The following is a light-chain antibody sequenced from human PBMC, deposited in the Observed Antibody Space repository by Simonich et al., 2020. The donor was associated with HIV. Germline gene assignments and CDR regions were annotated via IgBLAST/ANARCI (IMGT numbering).Light chain of an antibody. CDR2: DVN. Sequence: HSALTQPASVSGSPGQSITISCTGTKSDIGDYNHVSWFQQNPGTAPKVIIYDVNKWPSGVSSRFSGVKSGTTASLTISGLQAEDEADYYCSSYTSSSTVVFGGGTKLTVL. J-gene: IGLJ2*01. CDR3: SSYTSSSTVV. V-gene: IGLV2-14*01. CDR1: KSDIGDYNH.